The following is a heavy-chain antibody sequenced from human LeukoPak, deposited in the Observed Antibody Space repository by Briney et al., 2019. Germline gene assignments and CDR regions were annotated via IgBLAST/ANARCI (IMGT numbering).Heavy chain of an antibody. V-gene: IGHV1-2*04. D-gene: IGHD5-12*01. CDR2: INPNSGGT. Sequence: EASVKVSCKASGYTFTGYYMHWVRQAPGQGLEWMGWINPNSGGTNYAQKFQGWVTMTRDTSISTAYMELSRLRSDDTAVYYCAREAYSGYEVLGDYWGQGTLVTVSS. CDR1: GYTFTGYY. J-gene: IGHJ4*02. CDR3: AREAYSGYEVLGDY.